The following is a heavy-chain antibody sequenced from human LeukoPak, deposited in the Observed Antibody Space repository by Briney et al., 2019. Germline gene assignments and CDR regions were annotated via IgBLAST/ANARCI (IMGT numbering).Heavy chain of an antibody. V-gene: IGHV1-69*06. CDR1: GGTFSSYA. J-gene: IGHJ4*02. CDR2: IIPIFGTA. CDR3: ARDMFGIAARPGDY. D-gene: IGHD6-6*01. Sequence: SVKASCKASGGTFSSYAISWVRQAPGQGLEWMGRIIPIFGTANYAQKFQGRVTITADKSTSTAYMELSSLRSEDTAVYYCARDMFGIAARPGDYWGQGTLVTVSS.